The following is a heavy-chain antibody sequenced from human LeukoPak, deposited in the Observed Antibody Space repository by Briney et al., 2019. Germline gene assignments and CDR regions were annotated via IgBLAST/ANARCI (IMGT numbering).Heavy chain of an antibody. V-gene: IGHV3-21*01. Sequence: GGSLRRSGAASGFTCSSYGMNWVRQAPGKGLEGVSSITSNSFIYFADSVKGRLTVSRENAKTSLYLQMNSLRAEDTDVYYCKRDRGFCTGATSHPNDYWGQGTLVTVSS. D-gene: IGHD2-8*02. CDR2: ITSNSFI. J-gene: IGHJ4*02. CDR1: GFTCSSYG. CDR3: KRDRGFCTGATSHPNDY.